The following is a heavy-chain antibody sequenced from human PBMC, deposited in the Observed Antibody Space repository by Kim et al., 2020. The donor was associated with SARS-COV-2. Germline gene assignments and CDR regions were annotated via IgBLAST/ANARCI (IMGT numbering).Heavy chain of an antibody. V-gene: IGHV3-74*01. CDR2: INNDGTST. CDR3: ARGNSHAFDM. CDR1: GFASSSYW. J-gene: IGHJ3*02. D-gene: IGHD4-4*01. Sequence: GGSLRLSCEASGFASSSYWMHRVRQPPGKGLVWVSRINNDGTSTTNADSVKGRFTIARDNAKKTLYLQMNSLSADDTAGYYCARGNSHAFDMWGQGTMVT.